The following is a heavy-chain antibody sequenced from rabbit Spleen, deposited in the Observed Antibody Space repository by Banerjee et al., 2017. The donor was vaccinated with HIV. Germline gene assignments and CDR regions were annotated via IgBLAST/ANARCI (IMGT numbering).Heavy chain of an antibody. V-gene: IGHV1S39*01. CDR1: GFDFSSYG. CDR3: ARDLDDVIGWNFGW. CDR2: IDPIFGST. J-gene: IGHJ4*01. D-gene: IGHD4-1*01. Sequence: QEQLVESGGGLVQPGGSLELSCKASGFDFSSYGVSWVRQAPGKGLEWIGYIDPIFGSTYYASWVNGRFTISRTSSTTVTLQMTSLTAADTATYFCARDLDDVIGWNFGWWGPGTLVTVS.